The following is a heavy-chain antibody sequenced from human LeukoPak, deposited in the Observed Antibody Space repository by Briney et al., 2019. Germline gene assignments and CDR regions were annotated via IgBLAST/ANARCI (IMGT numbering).Heavy chain of an antibody. V-gene: IGHV4-31*03. CDR3: ARDVRRWFYR. J-gene: IGHJ5*02. Sequence: SETLSLTCTVSGGSISSGGYYWSWSRQHPGKGLEWIGYIYYSGSTYYNPSLKSRVTISVDTSKNQFSLKLSSVTAADTAVYYCARDVRRWFYRWGQGTLVTVSS. CDR2: IYYSGST. CDR1: GGSISSGGYY.